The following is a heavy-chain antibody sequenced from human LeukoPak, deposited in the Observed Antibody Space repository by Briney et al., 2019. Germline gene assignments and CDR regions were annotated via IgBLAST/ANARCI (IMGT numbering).Heavy chain of an antibody. J-gene: IGHJ5*02. CDR2: IWYDGSNK. CDR1: GFTFSTYG. CDR3: ARLRYLGYCSSTSCYP. Sequence: GRSLRLSCAASGFTFSTYGMHWVRQAPGKGLEWVALIWYDGSNKYYADSVKGRFTISRDNSKNTLYLQMNSLRAEDTAVYYCARLRYLGYCSSTSCYPWGQGTLVTVSS. V-gene: IGHV3-33*01. D-gene: IGHD2-2*01.